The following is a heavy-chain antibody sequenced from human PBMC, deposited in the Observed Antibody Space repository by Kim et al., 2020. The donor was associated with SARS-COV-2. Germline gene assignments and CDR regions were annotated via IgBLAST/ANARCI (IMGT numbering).Heavy chain of an antibody. CDR1: GYTFTTYA. Sequence: ASVKVSCKTSGYTFTTYAMNWVRQPPGQGLEWMGWINTNTGSPTYAQGFTGRFVFSLDTSVSTAYLQISSLEAEDTAVYYCARDDRGDSSGFYYDYWGQGTLVTVSS. J-gene: IGHJ4*02. V-gene: IGHV7-4-1*02. CDR2: INTNTGSP. D-gene: IGHD3-22*01. CDR3: ARDDRGDSSGFYYDY.